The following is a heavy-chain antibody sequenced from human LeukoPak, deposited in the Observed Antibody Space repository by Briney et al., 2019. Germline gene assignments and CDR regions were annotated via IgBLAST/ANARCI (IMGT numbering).Heavy chain of an antibody. Sequence: GGSLRLSCAASGFTFSSYGMHWVRQAPGKGPEWVAVIWYDGSNKYYADSVKGRFTISRDNSKNTLYLQMNSLRAEDTAVYYCARDHSSGYHHDAFDIWGQGTMVTVSS. D-gene: IGHD3-22*01. CDR2: IWYDGSNK. CDR3: ARDHSSGYHHDAFDI. J-gene: IGHJ3*02. CDR1: GFTFSSYG. V-gene: IGHV3-33*01.